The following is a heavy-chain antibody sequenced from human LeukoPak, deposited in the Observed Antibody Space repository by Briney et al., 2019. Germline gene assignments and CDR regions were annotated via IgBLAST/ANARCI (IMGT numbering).Heavy chain of an antibody. V-gene: IGHV3-23*01. D-gene: IGHD6-13*01. CDR2: ISTGGGTP. CDR1: GFTFSDYA. Sequence: GGSLRLSCAASGFTFSDYAMSWVRPAPGRGLEWVSSISTGGGTPHHADSVKGRFRISRDNSKNTLYLQMNSLRAEGTALYYSAKDFGGSWYVYYSYGMDVWGKGTTVTVSS. J-gene: IGHJ6*04. CDR3: AKDFGGSWYVYYSYGMDV.